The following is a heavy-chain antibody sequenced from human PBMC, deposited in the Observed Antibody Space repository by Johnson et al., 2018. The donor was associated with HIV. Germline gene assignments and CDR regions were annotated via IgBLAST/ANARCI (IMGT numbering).Heavy chain of an antibody. D-gene: IGHD5-18*01. Sequence: QVQLVESGGAVVQPGRSLRLSCVASGFTFSSYVMHWVRQAPGKGLEWVALISYDGSQNLYVDSVKGRFTISRDNSENTLYLQMNSLRPEDTAVYYCAKDTAMVRSSAAFDIWGQGTMVTVSS. J-gene: IGHJ3*02. CDR2: ISYDGSQN. CDR1: GFTFSSYV. CDR3: AKDTAMVRSSAAFDI. V-gene: IGHV3-30*18.